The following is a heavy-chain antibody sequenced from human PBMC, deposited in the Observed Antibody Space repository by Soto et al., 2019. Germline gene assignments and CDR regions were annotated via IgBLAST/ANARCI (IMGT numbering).Heavy chain of an antibody. CDR1: GYTFSNYG. CDR3: SRFIMVGGWFDPNYYHGMDV. Sequence: ASVKVSCKTSGYTFSNYGINWVRQAPGQGLEWMGWISDYNGNTNYAQTVQGRVTMTTDTSTGTVYMELRSLKSDDTAIYYCSRFIMVGGWFDPNYYHGMDVWGQGTTVTVSS. CDR2: ISDYNGNT. J-gene: IGHJ6*02. D-gene: IGHD6-19*01. V-gene: IGHV1-18*01.